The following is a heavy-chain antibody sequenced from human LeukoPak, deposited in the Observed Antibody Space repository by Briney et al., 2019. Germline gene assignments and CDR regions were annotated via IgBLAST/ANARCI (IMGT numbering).Heavy chain of an antibody. Sequence: GRSLRLSCAASGFTFDDYAMHWVRQAPGKGLEWVSGISWNSGSIGYADPVKGRFTISRDNAKNSLYLQMNSLRAEDTALYYCAKGFGGPGYSSSWYGIDYWGQGTLVTVSS. D-gene: IGHD6-13*01. V-gene: IGHV3-9*01. CDR3: AKGFGGPGYSSSWYGIDY. CDR2: ISWNSGSI. CDR1: GFTFDDYA. J-gene: IGHJ4*02.